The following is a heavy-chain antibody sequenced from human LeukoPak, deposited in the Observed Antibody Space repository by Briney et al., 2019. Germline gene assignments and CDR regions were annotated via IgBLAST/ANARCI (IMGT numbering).Heavy chain of an antibody. V-gene: IGHV3-23*01. Sequence: GGSLRLSCAASGFTFSSYGMSWVRQAPGKGLEWVSAISGSGGSTYYADSVKGRFTISRDNSKNTLYLQMNSLRAEDTAVYYCARDRTPGYYYMDVWGKGTTVTISS. CDR2: ISGSGGST. J-gene: IGHJ6*03. CDR3: ARDRTPGYYYMDV. CDR1: GFTFSSYG.